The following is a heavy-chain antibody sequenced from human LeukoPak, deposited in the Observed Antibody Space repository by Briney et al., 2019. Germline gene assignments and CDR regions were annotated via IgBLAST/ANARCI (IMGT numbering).Heavy chain of an antibody. J-gene: IGHJ2*01. CDR1: GFSFSSYA. CDR3: AKEGSSSLLYFDL. D-gene: IGHD6-6*01. Sequence: GGSLRLSCVGSGFSFSSYAMSWVRQAPGKGLEWVSAISGSGGSTYYADSVKGRFTISRDNSKNTLYLQMNSLRAEDTAVYYCAKEGSSSLLYFDLWGRGTLVTVSS. V-gene: IGHV3-23*01. CDR2: ISGSGGST.